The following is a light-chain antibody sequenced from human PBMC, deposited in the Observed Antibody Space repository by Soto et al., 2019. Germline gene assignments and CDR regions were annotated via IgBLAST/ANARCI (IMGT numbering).Light chain of an antibody. CDR2: DAS. V-gene: IGKV1-5*01. CDR1: QTITTW. Sequence: DIQMTQSPSTLSASVGDRVTITCRASQTITTWLAWYQQKPGKAPKLLIYDASTLESGVPSRFSGSGFGTEFSLTISSLQPDDFASYYCQQYNTLSGTFGQGTKLDIK. CDR3: QQYNTLSGT. J-gene: IGKJ1*01.